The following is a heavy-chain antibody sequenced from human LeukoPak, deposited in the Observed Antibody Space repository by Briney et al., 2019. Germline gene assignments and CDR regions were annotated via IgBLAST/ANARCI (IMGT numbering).Heavy chain of an antibody. Sequence: LAGGSLRLSCAASGFTFSSYGMHWVRQAPGKGLEWVAVIWYDGSNKYYADSVKGRFTISRDNSKNTLYLQMNSLRAEDTAVYYCAREGKYYDILTGYYGAPRPFDYWGQGTLVTVSS. D-gene: IGHD3-9*01. CDR3: AREGKYYDILTGYYGAPRPFDY. V-gene: IGHV3-33*08. CDR1: GFTFSSYG. CDR2: IWYDGSNK. J-gene: IGHJ4*02.